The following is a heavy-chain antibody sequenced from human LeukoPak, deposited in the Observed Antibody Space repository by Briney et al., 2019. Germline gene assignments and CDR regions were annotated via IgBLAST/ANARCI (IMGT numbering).Heavy chain of an antibody. CDR1: GYTFTRYY. V-gene: IGHV1-46*01. CDR2: ISPSGETT. D-gene: IGHD3-22*01. CDR3: ARGRDYYAVSGYHNWFDA. J-gene: IGHJ5*02. Sequence: ASVKVSCKASGYTFTRYYMHSVRQAPGQGLEWMGIISPSGETTSYAQKFQGRVTMTRDTSTRTVYLDLSSLRSEDTAVYYCARGRDYYAVSGYHNWFDAWGQGTLVTVSS.